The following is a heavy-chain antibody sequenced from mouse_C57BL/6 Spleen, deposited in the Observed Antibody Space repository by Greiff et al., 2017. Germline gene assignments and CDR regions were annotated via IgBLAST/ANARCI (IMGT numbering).Heavy chain of an antibody. D-gene: IGHD2-10*02. Sequence: QVQLQQPGAELVKPGASVKMSCKASGYSFTSYCITWVKQRPGQGLEWIGDIYPGNGSTNYNEKFKSTATLTVDKSSSTAYMQLRSLTSEDSAVYYCAREYGNYLYYFDYWGQGTTLTVSS. CDR1: GYSFTSYC. CDR2: IYPGNGST. V-gene: IGHV1-55*01. J-gene: IGHJ2*01. CDR3: AREYGNYLYYFDY.